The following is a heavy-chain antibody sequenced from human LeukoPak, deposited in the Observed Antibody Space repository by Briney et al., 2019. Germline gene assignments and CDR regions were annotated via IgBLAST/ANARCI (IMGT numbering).Heavy chain of an antibody. D-gene: IGHD2-15*01. Sequence: PSETLSLTCTVSGYSISSGYYWGWIRQPPGKGLEWIGSIYHSGSTYYNPSLKSRVTISVDTSKNQFSLKLSSVTAADTAVYYCARVHIVVVVAPSPWFDPWGQGTLVTVSS. J-gene: IGHJ5*02. CDR3: ARVHIVVVVAPSPWFDP. CDR1: GYSISSGYY. CDR2: IYHSGST. V-gene: IGHV4-38-2*02.